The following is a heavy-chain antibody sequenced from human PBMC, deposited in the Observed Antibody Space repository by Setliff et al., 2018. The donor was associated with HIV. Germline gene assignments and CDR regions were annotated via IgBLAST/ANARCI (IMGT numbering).Heavy chain of an antibody. CDR2: FYSGGGT. Sequence: SETLSLTCTVSTGSISRYFYYWAWIRQPPGKGLEWIGSFYSGGGTSYNPSLNSRVTISVDTSKNQFSLKLRSVTAADTSMYYCARQRADCSGGSCYGYWGQGTRVTVSS. D-gene: IGHD2-15*01. J-gene: IGHJ4*01. V-gene: IGHV4-39*01. CDR1: TGSISRYFYY. CDR3: ARQRADCSGGSCYGY.